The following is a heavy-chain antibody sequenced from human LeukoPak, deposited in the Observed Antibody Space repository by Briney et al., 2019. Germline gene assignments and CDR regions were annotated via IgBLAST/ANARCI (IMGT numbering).Heavy chain of an antibody. CDR2: IKRDGGST. CDR3: AKDLGKVIAAAGTSGFDT. Sequence: GGSLRLSCAASGFSFDDYTMHWVSQRPGKGLEWVSLIKRDGGSTFYADSVRGRFSISRDTSKHSLYLEMHSLRTDDSALYYCAKDLGKVIAAAGTSGFDTWGRGTLVTVSS. V-gene: IGHV3-43*01. D-gene: IGHD6-13*01. CDR1: GFSFDDYT. J-gene: IGHJ4*01.